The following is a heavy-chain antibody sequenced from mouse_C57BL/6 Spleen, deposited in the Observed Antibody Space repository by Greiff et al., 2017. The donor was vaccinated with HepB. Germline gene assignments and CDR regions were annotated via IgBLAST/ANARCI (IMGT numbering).Heavy chain of an antibody. J-gene: IGHJ2*01. Sequence: EVQLQQSGPELVKPGASVKISCKASGYTFTDYYMNWVKQSHGKSLEWIGDINPNNGGTSYNQKFKGKATLTVDKSSSTAYMELRSLTSEDSAVYYCARDGGSSYEYYFDYWGQGTTLTVSS. V-gene: IGHV1-26*01. CDR3: ARDGGSSYEYYFDY. CDR2: INPNNGGT. D-gene: IGHD1-1*01. CDR1: GYTFTDYY.